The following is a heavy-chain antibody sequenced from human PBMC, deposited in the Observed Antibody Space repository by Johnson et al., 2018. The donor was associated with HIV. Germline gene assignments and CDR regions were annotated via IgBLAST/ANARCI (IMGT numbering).Heavy chain of an antibody. J-gene: IGHJ3*01. CDR1: GFTFSTNA. Sequence: QVQLVESGGGMVQPGKSLGLSCTVSGFTFSTNAMHWVRQSPGKGLEWVADIKCDGSEKYYVDSVKGRLTISRDNAKNSLYLQMNSLRPEDTAVYHCAKGAFCGGDCYATEDVFDLWGQGTMVTVSS. D-gene: IGHD2-21*01. V-gene: IGHV3-30*04. CDR3: AKGAFCGGDCYATEDVFDL. CDR2: IKCDGSEK.